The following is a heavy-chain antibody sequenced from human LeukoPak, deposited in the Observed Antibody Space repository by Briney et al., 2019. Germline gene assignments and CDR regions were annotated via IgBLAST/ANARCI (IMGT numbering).Heavy chain of an antibody. J-gene: IGHJ3*02. CDR2: ISAYNGNT. D-gene: IGHD5-12*01. CDR3: ARDGPDIVATIGAFDI. V-gene: IGHV1-18*01. Sequence: ASVKVSCKASGYTFTSYGISWVRQAPGQGLEWMGWISAYNGNTNYAQKLQGRVTMITDTSTSTAYMELRSLRSDDTAVYYCARDGPDIVATIGAFDIWGQGTMVTVSS. CDR1: GYTFTSYG.